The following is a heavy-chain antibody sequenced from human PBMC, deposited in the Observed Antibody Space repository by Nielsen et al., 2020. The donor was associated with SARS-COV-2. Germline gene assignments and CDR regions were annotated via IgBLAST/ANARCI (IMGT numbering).Heavy chain of an antibody. Sequence: GGSLRLSCVASGFTFDAYAMHWVRQAPGKGLEWVSGISWNSGAIVYADSLKGRVTISRDNAKNSLYLQMNSLIAEDTASYYCVKDIGGLHTGTFDLWGQGTLVTVSS. CDR3: VKDIGGLHTGTFDL. CDR2: ISWNSGAI. CDR1: GFTFDAYA. V-gene: IGHV3-9*01. J-gene: IGHJ5*02. D-gene: IGHD1-26*01.